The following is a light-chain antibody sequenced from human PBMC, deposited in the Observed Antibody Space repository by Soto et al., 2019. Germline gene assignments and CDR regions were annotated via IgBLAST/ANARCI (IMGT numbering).Light chain of an antibody. Sequence: QSALTQPASVSGSPGQSITISCTGTSSDVGAHNFVSWYQQHPGKAPKLIFYEVSNRPPGLSDRFSGSKSGTTASLTISGLQAEDEADYFCSSYTTNKTLLFGGGTKLTV. CDR2: EVS. CDR1: SSDVGAHNF. CDR3: SSYTTNKTLL. J-gene: IGLJ2*01. V-gene: IGLV2-14*01.